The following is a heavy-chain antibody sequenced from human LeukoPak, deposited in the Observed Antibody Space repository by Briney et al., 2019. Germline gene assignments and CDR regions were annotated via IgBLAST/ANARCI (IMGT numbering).Heavy chain of an antibody. CDR1: GFTFSSYS. CDR2: ISSSSSYI. J-gene: IGHJ6*02. Sequence: GGSLRLSCAASGFTFSSYSMNWVRQAPGKGLDWVSSISSSSSYIYYADSVKGRFTISRDNAKNSLYLQMNSLTAEDTAVYYCASHLHYDILTGYFYGMDVWGQGTTVTVSS. D-gene: IGHD3-9*01. CDR3: ASHLHYDILTGYFYGMDV. V-gene: IGHV3-21*01.